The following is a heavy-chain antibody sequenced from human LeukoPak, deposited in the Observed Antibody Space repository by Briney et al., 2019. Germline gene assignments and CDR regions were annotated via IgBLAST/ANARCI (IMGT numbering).Heavy chain of an antibody. CDR2: ISTDGSST. Sequence: GESLRLSCAASGFTFRSYWMHWVRQAPGKGIVWVSRISTDGSSTKYADLVEGRFTISRDNAKNTLYLQMNSLRAEDTAAYYCVRGNFNGGIDHWDRGTLVTVSP. V-gene: IGHV3-74*01. J-gene: IGHJ4*02. CDR1: GFTFRSYW. CDR3: VRGNFNGGIDH.